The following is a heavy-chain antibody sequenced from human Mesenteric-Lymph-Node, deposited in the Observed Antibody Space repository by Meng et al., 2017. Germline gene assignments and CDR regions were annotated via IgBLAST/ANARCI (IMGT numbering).Heavy chain of an antibody. D-gene: IGHD3-3*01. V-gene: IGHV3-20*04. CDR2: INWSGGTT. CDR3: ARDLFGYGFDY. CDR1: GFTFADYG. J-gene: IGHJ4*02. Sequence: GESLKISCAASGFTFADYGMSWVRQAPGKGLEWVSGINWSGGTTLYADSVKGRFTISRDNAKNSLYLQMDSLRAEDTALYYCARDLFGYGFDYWGQGTLVTVSS.